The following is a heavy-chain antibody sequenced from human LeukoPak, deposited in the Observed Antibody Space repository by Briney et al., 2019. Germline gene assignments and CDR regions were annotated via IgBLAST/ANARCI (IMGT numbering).Heavy chain of an antibody. CDR1: GFTFSNYW. D-gene: IGHD2-21*02. Sequence: PGGSLRLSCAASGFTFSNYWMNWVRQAPGKGLEWVANINQDGSTKYYVGSVKGRFTVSRDNAKNSVFLQMNSLRAEDTAVYYCAGGRTWVTDSWGQGTLVTVSS. CDR2: INQDGSTK. CDR3: AGGRTWVTDS. V-gene: IGHV3-7*04. J-gene: IGHJ5*01.